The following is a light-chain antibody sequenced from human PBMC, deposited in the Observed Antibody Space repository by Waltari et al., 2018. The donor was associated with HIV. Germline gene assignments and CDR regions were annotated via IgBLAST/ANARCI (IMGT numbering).Light chain of an antibody. J-gene: IGKJ2*01. Sequence: DIVMTQSPLSLPVTPGEPASISCRSSQSLLHSNGYNYLDWYLQKPGQSPQLLIYLGSNRASGVPARFSGIGSGTDFTLKISRVEAEDVGVYYCMQALQTPYTFGQGTKLEIK. CDR3: MQALQTPYT. V-gene: IGKV2-28*01. CDR2: LGS. CDR1: QSLLHSNGYNY.